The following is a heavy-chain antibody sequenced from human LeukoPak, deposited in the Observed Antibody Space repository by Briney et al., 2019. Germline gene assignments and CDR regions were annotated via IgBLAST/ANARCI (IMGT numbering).Heavy chain of an antibody. D-gene: IGHD5-18*01. CDR3: ARDMRYSYGLDY. CDR1: GFTVSSNY. Sequence: GGSLRLSSAASGFTVSSNYMSWVRQAPGKGLEWVSVIYSGGSTYYADSVKGRFTISRDNSKNTLYLQMNSLRAEDTAVYYCARDMRYSYGLDYWGQGTLVTVSS. V-gene: IGHV3-66*02. CDR2: IYSGGST. J-gene: IGHJ4*02.